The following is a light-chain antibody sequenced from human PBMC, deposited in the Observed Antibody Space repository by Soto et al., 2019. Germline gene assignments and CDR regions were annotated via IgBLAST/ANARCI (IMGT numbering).Light chain of an antibody. CDR3: QQYNNWLALT. CDR1: QSVSGY. J-gene: IGKJ4*01. CDR2: DAS. V-gene: IGKV3D-15*01. Sequence: DIVLTQSPVTLSLYPGERATLSCRASQSVSGYLVWYQQKPGQAPRLLIYDASTRAAGIPARFIGSGSGTEFTLTISSLQSEDFAVYYCQQYNNWLALTFGGGTKVDIK.